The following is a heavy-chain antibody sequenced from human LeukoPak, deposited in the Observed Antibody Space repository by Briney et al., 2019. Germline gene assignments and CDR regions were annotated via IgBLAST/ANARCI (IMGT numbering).Heavy chain of an antibody. V-gene: IGHV3-30*18. D-gene: IGHD3-10*01. CDR3: AKDRGFSFASGSSELEY. J-gene: IGHJ4*02. CDR2: TSFDGSSK. CDR1: GFTFSKYG. Sequence: GRSLRLSCGASGFTFSKYGMHWVRQAPGKGLEWVAVTSFDGSSKYYADSVKGRFTISRDNSKNTLYLQMNSLRPEDTAVYYCAKDRGFSFASGSSELEYWGQGTLVTVSS.